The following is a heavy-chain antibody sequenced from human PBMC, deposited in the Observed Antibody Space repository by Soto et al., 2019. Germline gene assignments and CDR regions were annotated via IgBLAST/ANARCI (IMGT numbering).Heavy chain of an antibody. J-gene: IGHJ6*02. D-gene: IGHD1-26*01. CDR3: AREVGSGSRTYYYYYGMDV. V-gene: IGHV1-46*01. Sequence: ASVKVSCKASGYTFTSYYVHWVRQAPGQGLEWMGIINPSGGSTSYAQKFQGRVTMTRDTSTSTVYMELSSLRSEDTAVYYCAREVGSGSRTYYYYYGMDVWGQGTTVTVSS. CDR2: INPSGGST. CDR1: GYTFTSYY.